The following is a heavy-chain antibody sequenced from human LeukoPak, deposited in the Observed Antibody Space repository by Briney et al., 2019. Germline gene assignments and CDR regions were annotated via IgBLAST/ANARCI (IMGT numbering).Heavy chain of an antibody. V-gene: IGHV1-8*01. CDR2: MNPNGLNT. CDR3: ARGIRNQLLSEY. CDR1: GYTFSSFD. D-gene: IGHD2-2*01. J-gene: IGHJ4*02. Sequence: GASVKVSCKTSGYTFSSFDVIWVRQATGQGLEWIGWMNPNGLNTGYAQKFRGRVTMTGDTSISTAYMELSSLISEDTAVYYCARGIRNQLLSEYWGQGSLVTVSS.